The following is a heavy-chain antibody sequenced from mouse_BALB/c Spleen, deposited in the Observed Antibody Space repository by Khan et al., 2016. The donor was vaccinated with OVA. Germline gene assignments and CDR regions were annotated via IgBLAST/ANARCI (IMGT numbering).Heavy chain of an antibody. CDR2: IWSGENT. Sequence: QVQLKESGPGLLQPSQSLSITCTVSGFSLTTYGVHWVRQSPGKGLEWLGLIWSGENTDYNTAFISRLSISKDNSKSQVFFKMNSLQADDTAIYYCARNSYMYDFTYWGQGTLVTVSA. CDR1: GFSLTTYG. D-gene: IGHD2-14*01. V-gene: IGHV2-4-1*01. J-gene: IGHJ3*01. CDR3: ARNSYMYDFTY.